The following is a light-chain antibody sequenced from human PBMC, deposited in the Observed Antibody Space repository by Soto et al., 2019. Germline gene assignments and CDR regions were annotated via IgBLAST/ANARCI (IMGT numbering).Light chain of an antibody. J-gene: IGLJ1*01. Sequence: QSVLTQPDSVSGSPGQSITISCTGTSGDIGGHDYVSWYQQHPGKAPKLMIYEVRNRPSGVSNRFSGSKSGNTASLTISGLQAADEADYYCSSYTSSSTQVFGPGTKLTVL. CDR2: EVR. CDR3: SSYTSSSTQV. V-gene: IGLV2-14*01. CDR1: SGDIGGHDY.